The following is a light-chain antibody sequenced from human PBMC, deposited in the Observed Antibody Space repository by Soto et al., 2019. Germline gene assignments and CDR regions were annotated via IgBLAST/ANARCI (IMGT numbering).Light chain of an antibody. CDR1: QSVSSN. J-gene: IGKJ1*01. V-gene: IGKV3-15*01. Sequence: EIVMTQSPATLSVSPGERATLSCRASQSVSSNLAWYQQKPGQAPRFLIYGASTRATGIPARFSGSGSGTEFTLTISSLQAEDFALYYCQQYKTWPTFGQGTKVEIK. CDR3: QQYKTWPT. CDR2: GAS.